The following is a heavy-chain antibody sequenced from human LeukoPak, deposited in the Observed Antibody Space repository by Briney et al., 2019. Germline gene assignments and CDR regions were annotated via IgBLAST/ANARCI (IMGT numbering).Heavy chain of an antibody. CDR2: INWNGGST. J-gene: IGHJ6*03. D-gene: IGHD2-2*01. CDR1: GFTFDDNG. V-gene: IGHV3-20*04. Sequence: GGSLRLSCAASGFTFDDNGMSWFRQAPGKGLEWVSGINWNGGSTGYADSVKGRFTISRDNAKNSLYLQMNSLRAEDTALYYCATVPAASNYYYYYMDVWGKGTTVTVSS. CDR3: ATVPAASNYYYYYMDV.